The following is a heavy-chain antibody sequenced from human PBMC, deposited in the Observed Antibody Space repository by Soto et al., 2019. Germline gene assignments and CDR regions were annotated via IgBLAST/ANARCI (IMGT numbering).Heavy chain of an antibody. V-gene: IGHV3-48*01. J-gene: IGHJ4*02. CDR3: AKRRGAGGHFDY. Sequence: GGSLRLSCAASGLAFSRYSMNWVRQAPGKGLEWVAYISSSGSIISYPDSVRGRFTISRDNSKNTLSLQMNSLTAEDAAVYFCAKRRGAGGHFDYWGQGALVTVSS. CDR2: ISSSGSII. D-gene: IGHD2-15*01. CDR1: GLAFSRYS.